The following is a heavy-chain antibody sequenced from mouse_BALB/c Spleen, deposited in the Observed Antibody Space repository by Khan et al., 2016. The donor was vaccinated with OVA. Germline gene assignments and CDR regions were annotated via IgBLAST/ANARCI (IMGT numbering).Heavy chain of an antibody. J-gene: IGHJ3*01. CDR1: GDSITTGY. V-gene: IGHV3-8*02. D-gene: IGHD2-14*01. CDR3: ARSTYRYAFVY. CDR2: IIYTGYT. Sequence: VQLKESGPSLVKPSQTLSLTCSVTGDSITTGYRNWIRKFPGNKLEYMGYIIYTGYTYYNPSLKSRISITRHTSNNQYYLQLNSVTDEDTATYYCARSTYRYAFVYWGQGTLVTVSA.